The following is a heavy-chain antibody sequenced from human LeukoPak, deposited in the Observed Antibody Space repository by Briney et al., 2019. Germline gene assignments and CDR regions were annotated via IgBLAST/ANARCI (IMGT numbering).Heavy chain of an antibody. J-gene: IGHJ3*02. V-gene: IGHV4-61*02. Sequence: SETPSLTCTVSGGSISSGSYYWTWIRQPAGKGLEWIGRIYTSGSTNYNPSLRSRVTISVDTSKNQFSLRLTSVTAADTAVYYCARPQIPRYCSSTSCYGFSAFDIWGQGTMVTVSS. CDR1: GGSISSGSYY. CDR3: ARPQIPRYCSSTSCYGFSAFDI. D-gene: IGHD2-2*01. CDR2: IYTSGST.